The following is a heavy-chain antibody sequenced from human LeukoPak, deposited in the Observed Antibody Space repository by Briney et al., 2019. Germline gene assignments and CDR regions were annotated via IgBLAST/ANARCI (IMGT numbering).Heavy chain of an antibody. D-gene: IGHD1-26*01. CDR2: ISGSGGST. J-gene: IGHJ4*02. CDR1: GFTFSSYA. V-gene: IGHV3-23*01. CDR3: AKALGGSHGGFDY. Sequence: GGSLRLSCAASGFTFSSYAMSWVRQAPGKGLEWVAAISGSGGSTYYADSVTGRFTISRDNSKNTLYLQMNSLRAEDTAVYYCAKALGGSHGGFDYWGQGTLVTVSS.